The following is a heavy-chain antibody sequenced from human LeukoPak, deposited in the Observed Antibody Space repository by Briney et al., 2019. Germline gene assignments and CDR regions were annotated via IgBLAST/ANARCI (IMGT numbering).Heavy chain of an antibody. D-gene: IGHD1-26*01. CDR1: GASISGSGYY. CDR2: IYYSGST. J-gene: IGHJ4*02. CDR3: AKSGGYGLIDY. V-gene: IGHV4-39*01. Sequence: TSETLSLTCAVSGASISGSGYYWGWIRQPPGKGLEWIGNIYYSGSTYYNASLQSRVTISIDTSKNQFSLRLNSVTAADTAMYYCAKSGGYGLIDYWGQGTLVTVSS.